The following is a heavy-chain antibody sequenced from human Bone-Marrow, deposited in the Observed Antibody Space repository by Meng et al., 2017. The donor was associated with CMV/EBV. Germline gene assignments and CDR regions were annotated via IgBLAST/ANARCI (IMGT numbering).Heavy chain of an antibody. CDR1: RFTFSNYY. CDR3: ARDPSYGYYDFWSGYSGMDV. D-gene: IGHD3-3*01. V-gene: IGHV3-74*01. CDR2: INSDGSST. J-gene: IGHJ6*02. Sequence: GGSLRLSCAASRFTFSNYYMHWVRQAPGKGLVWVSRINSDGSSTSYADSVKGRLTISRDNAKNTLYLQMNSLRAEDTAVYYCARDPSYGYYDFWSGYSGMDVWGQGTTVTVSS.